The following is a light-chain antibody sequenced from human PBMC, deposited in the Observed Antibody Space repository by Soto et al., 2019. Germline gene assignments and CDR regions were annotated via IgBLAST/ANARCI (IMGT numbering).Light chain of an antibody. V-gene: IGLV2-14*03. Sequence: AAGLGCPGASITSSLPGNNSDGGCFKYVSRYHQHPGKAPKLMIYDVTNRPSGVSYRFSGSKSGNTASLTISGLQADDEADYYCNSYTSSSTHLFCTGTKVTVL. CDR2: DVT. CDR3: NSYTSSSTHL. CDR1: NSDGGCFKY. J-gene: IGLJ1*01.